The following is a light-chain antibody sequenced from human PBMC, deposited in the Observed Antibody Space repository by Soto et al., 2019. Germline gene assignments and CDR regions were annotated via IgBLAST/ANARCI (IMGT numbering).Light chain of an antibody. J-gene: IGKJ1*01. CDR3: QQYGNSFVG. CDR2: AAS. Sequence: TQSPSALSASVGDRVTITCRASQSISSWLAWYQQKPGQAPRLLIFAASSRASGIPDRFSGSGSGTDFTLIISRLEPEDFAVYYCQQYGNSFVGFGQGTKVDIK. CDR1: QSISSW. V-gene: IGKV3-20*01.